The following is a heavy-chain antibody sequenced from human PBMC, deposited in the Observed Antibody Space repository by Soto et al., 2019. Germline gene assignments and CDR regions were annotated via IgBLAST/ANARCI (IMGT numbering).Heavy chain of an antibody. J-gene: IGHJ5*02. CDR3: ARDVPLYCSGGSCYYSWFDP. V-gene: IGHV4-59*12. Sequence: SETLSLTCTVSGGSISSYYWSWIRQPPGKGLEWIGYIYYSGSAYYNPSLKSRVTISVDTSKNQFSLKLSSVTAADTAVYYCARDVPLYCSGGSCYYSWFDPWGQGTLVTVSS. CDR2: IYYSGSA. D-gene: IGHD2-15*01. CDR1: GGSISSYY.